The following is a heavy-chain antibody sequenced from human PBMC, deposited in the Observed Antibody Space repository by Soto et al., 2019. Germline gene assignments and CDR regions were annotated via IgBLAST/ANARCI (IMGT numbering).Heavy chain of an antibody. Sequence: EVQLVESGGGLIQPGGSLRLSCAVSGFTVSNNYMSWVRQAPGKGLEGVSVIYSGGYTAYGDSVKGRFTISRDNSKNTLNLQMKSLGAAARGGCFRGDRGGGGGYWGQGTLVTVSS. CDR2: IYSGGYT. J-gene: IGHJ4*02. D-gene: IGHD3-16*01. CDR1: GFTVSNNY. V-gene: IGHV3-53*01. CDR3: GDRGGGGGY.